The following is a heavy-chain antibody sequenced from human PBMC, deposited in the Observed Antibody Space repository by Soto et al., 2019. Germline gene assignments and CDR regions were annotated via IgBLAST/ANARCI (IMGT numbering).Heavy chain of an antibody. CDR2: ISGSGGST. CDR1: GFTFSSYA. Sequence: GGSLRLSCAASGFTFSSYAMSWVRQAPGKGLEWVSAISGSGGSTYYADSVKGRFTISRDNSKNTLYLQMNSLRAEDTAVYYCAKSLPRGFTYSRGPYYYGMDVWGQGTTVTVSS. V-gene: IGHV3-23*01. J-gene: IGHJ6*02. CDR3: AKSLPRGFTYSRGPYYYGMDV. D-gene: IGHD6-13*01.